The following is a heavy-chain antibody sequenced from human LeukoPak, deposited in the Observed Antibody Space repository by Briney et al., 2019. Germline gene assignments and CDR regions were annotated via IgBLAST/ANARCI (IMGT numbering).Heavy chain of an antibody. CDR1: GGSISSYY. D-gene: IGHD7-27*01. CDR3: ASSNWGYYFDY. J-gene: IGHJ4*02. V-gene: IGHV4-59*01. CDR2: IYYSGST. Sequence: TSETLSLTCTVSGGSISSYYWSWIRQPPGKGLEWIGYIYYSGSTNHNPSLESRVTISVDTSKNQFSLKLSSVTAADTAVYYCASSNWGYYFDYWGQGTLVTVSS.